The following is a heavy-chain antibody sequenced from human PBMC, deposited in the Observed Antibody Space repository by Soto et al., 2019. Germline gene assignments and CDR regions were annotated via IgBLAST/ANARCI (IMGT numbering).Heavy chain of an antibody. D-gene: IGHD3-10*01. Sequence: GGSLRLSCAASGFTVSSNYMSWVRQAPGKGLEWVSVIYSGGSTYYADSVKGRFTISRHNSKNTLYLQMNSLRAEDTAVYYCARVGPGSPYYYYYMDVWGKGTTVTVSS. J-gene: IGHJ6*03. CDR2: IYSGGST. CDR1: GFTVSSNY. V-gene: IGHV3-53*04. CDR3: ARVGPGSPYYYYYMDV.